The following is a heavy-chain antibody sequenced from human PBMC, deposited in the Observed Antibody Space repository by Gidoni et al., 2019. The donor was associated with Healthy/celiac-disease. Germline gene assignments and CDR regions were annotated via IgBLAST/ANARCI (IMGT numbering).Heavy chain of an antibody. CDR3: ARSSNYVGDAFDI. J-gene: IGHJ3*02. CDR2: INHSGST. CDR1: GGSFSGYY. D-gene: IGHD4-4*01. V-gene: IGHV4-34*01. Sequence: QVQLQQWGAGLLKPSETLSLTSAVYGGSFSGYYWSWIRQPPGKGLEWIGEINHSGSTNYNPSLKSRVTISVDTSKNQFSLKLSSVTAADTAVYYCARSSNYVGDAFDIWGQGTMVTVSS.